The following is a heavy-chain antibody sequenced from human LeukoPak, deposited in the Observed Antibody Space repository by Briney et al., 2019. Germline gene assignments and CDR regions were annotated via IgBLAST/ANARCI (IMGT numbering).Heavy chain of an antibody. CDR3: ARDANYHDSDAYYDALDI. CDR1: GYTFTSYD. Sequence: ASVKVSCKASGYTFTSYDINWVRQATGQGLEWMGWMNPNSGNTGYAQKFQGRVTMTRNTSISTAYMELSSLRSEDTAVYYCARDANYHDSDAYYDALDIWGQGTLVTVSS. V-gene: IGHV1-8*01. D-gene: IGHD3-16*01. J-gene: IGHJ3*02. CDR2: MNPNSGNT.